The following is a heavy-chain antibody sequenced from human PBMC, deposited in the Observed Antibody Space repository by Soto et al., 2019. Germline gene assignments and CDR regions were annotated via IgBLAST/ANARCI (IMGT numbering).Heavy chain of an antibody. CDR1: GYTFTGYY. CDR3: ARDSPYSSSWRTAHLTTFPVYGMDV. Sequence: GASVKVSCKASGYTFTGYYMHWVRQAPGQGLEWMGWINPNSGGTNYAQKFQGRVTMTRDTSISTAYMELSRLRSDDTAVYYCARDSPYSSSWRTAHLTTFPVYGMDVWRQGTTVTVSS. J-gene: IGHJ6*02. D-gene: IGHD6-13*01. CDR2: INPNSGGT. V-gene: IGHV1-2*02.